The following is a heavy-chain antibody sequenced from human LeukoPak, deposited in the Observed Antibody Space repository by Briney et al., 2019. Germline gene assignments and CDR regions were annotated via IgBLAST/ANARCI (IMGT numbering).Heavy chain of an antibody. CDR2: ISSSGSTI. CDR3: AKDRVAVAGRGFDY. D-gene: IGHD6-19*01. CDR1: GFTFSSYE. Sequence: PGGSLRLSCAASGFTFSSYEMNWVRQAPGKGLEWVSYISSSGSTIYYADSVKGRFTISRDNAKNSLYLQMNSLRAEDTALYYCAKDRVAVAGRGFDYWGQGTLVTVSS. V-gene: IGHV3-48*03. J-gene: IGHJ4*02.